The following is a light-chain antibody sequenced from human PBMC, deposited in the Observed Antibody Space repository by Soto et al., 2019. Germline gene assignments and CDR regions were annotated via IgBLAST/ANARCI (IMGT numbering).Light chain of an antibody. CDR1: QSVSSNH. CDR2: AST. J-gene: IGKJ2*01. Sequence: EIVVTQSPSTLSLSPGERATLSCRASQSVSSNHLAWYQQKPGQAPRLLIFASTGRPTVIPDRFTGSGSGTDFTLTISRLEPEDFAMYYCQHYGSSPYTFGQGTKVEIK. CDR3: QHYGSSPYT. V-gene: IGKV3-20*01.